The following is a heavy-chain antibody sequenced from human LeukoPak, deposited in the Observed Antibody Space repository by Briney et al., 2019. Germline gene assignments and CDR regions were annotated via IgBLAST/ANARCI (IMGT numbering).Heavy chain of an antibody. CDR1: GDSVSSNSAA. J-gene: IGHJ4*02. CDR2: TYYRSKWYN. D-gene: IGHD7-27*01. Sequence: SQTLSLTCALSGDSVSSNSAAWNWIRQSPSRGLEWLGRTYYRSKWYNDYAVSVKSRITINPDTSKNQFSLQLNSVTPEDTAVYYCARGPIITGDRWYFDYWGQGTLVTVSS. CDR3: ARGPIITGDRWYFDY. V-gene: IGHV6-1*01.